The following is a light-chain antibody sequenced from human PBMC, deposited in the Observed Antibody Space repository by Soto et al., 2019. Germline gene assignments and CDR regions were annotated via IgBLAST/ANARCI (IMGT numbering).Light chain of an antibody. J-gene: IGKJ4*01. V-gene: IGKV1-5*01. CDR1: QSINRY. CDR3: QQYYSSSPLT. Sequence: DIHLTQSPSTLSEFVGDTVTITCRASQSINRYLAWYQQKPGKAPKLLIYDSSTLERGVPSRFNGTGSATAFTLTISSLQPEDFATYYCQQYYSSSPLTFGGGTKVDIK. CDR2: DSS.